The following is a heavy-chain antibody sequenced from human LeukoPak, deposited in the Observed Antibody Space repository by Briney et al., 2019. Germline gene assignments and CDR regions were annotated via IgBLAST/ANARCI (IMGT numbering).Heavy chain of an antibody. V-gene: IGHV3-15*01. Sequence: GGSLRLSCAASGFTFSNAWMSWVRQAPGKGLEWVGRIKSKTDGGTTDYAAPVKGRFTISRDDSKNTLYLQMNSLKTEDTAVYYCTTDFTGASINYWYFDLWGRGTLVTVSS. CDR3: TTDFTGASINYWYFDL. CDR2: IKSKTDGGTT. J-gene: IGHJ2*01. D-gene: IGHD7-27*01. CDR1: GFTFSNAW.